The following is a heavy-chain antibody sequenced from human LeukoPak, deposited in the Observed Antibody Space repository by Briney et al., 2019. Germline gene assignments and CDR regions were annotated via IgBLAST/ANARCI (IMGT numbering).Heavy chain of an antibody. Sequence: GGSLRLSCAASGFTFSTYAVSWVRQAPGKGLEWVSSISGSGARTYYADSVKGRFTISRDTSKNTLYLQMNSLRADDTAVYYCARDYYDSSGQLHAGAHAFDIWGQGTMVTVSS. CDR3: ARDYYDSSGQLHAGAHAFDI. CDR2: ISGSGART. CDR1: GFTFSTYA. V-gene: IGHV3-23*01. J-gene: IGHJ3*02. D-gene: IGHD3-22*01.